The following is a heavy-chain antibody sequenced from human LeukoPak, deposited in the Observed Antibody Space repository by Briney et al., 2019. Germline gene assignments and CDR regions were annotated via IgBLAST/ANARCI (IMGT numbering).Heavy chain of an antibody. CDR1: RFTFGDYV. CDR3: AKDIQLST. V-gene: IGHV3-23*01. D-gene: IGHD5-24*01. Sequence: TGGSLRLSCTASRFTFGDYVINWVRQAPGKGLEWVSLISSSGNNAYYADSVKGRFTISRDNSKNTLSLQMNSLRVEDTAIYYCAKDIQLSTWGLGTRVTVSS. J-gene: IGHJ3*01. CDR2: ISSSGNNA.